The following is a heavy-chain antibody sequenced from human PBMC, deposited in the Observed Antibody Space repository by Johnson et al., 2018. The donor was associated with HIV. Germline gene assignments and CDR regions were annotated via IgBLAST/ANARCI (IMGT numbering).Heavy chain of an antibody. V-gene: IGHV3-66*02. CDR2: LYADGRT. D-gene: IGHD1-26*01. J-gene: IGHJ3*01. Sequence: VQLVESGGGVVRPGGSLRLSCAAAGFIVSSKYMTWFRQAPGKGLEWVSVLYADGRTYYADSVKGRFTVSSDYSENTLYLQLNSLTAEDTAVYYCATKGSKWELIVEGFAVWGQGTMVTVSS. CDR3: ATKGSKWELIVEGFAV. CDR1: GFIVSSKY.